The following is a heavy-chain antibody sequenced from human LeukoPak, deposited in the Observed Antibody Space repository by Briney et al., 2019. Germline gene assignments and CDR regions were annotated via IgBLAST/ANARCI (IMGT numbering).Heavy chain of an antibody. CDR3: AREELGIGLEY. CDR2: IKQDGSEK. D-gene: IGHD7-27*01. CDR1: GFTFSSFW. J-gene: IGHJ4*02. Sequence: GGSLRLSCAASGFTFSSFWMSWVRQAPGKGLEWVANIKQDGSEKYYVDSVKGRFTISRDNAKNSLYLQMYSLTAEDTAVYYCAREELGIGLEYWGQGTLVTVSS. V-gene: IGHV3-7*01.